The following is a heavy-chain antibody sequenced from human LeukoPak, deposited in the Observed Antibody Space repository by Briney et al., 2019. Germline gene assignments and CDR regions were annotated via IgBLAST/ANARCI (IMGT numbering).Heavy chain of an antibody. V-gene: IGHV4-34*01. CDR2: INHSGST. D-gene: IGHD5-18*01. J-gene: IGHJ3*02. CDR3: ASHYTAMVNEGDPADAFDI. CDR1: GGSFSGYY. Sequence: PSETLSLTCAVYGGSFSGYYWSWIRQPPGKGLEWIGEINHSGSTNYNPSLKSRVTISVDTSKDQFSLKLSSVTAADTAVYYCASHYTAMVNEGDPADAFDIWSQGTMVTVSS.